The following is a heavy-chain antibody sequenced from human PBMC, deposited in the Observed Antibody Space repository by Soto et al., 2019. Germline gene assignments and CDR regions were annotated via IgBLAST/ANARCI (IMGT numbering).Heavy chain of an antibody. J-gene: IGHJ6*02. CDR1: GGSINSYY. D-gene: IGHD3-10*01. Sequence: QVQLQESGPGLVKPSETLSLSCTVSGGSINSYYWSWIRQSPWKRMEWIGYVHHSWGSSYNPSLQSRVAISLDTSKSQFSLKVTSVTATDTAVYYCARQGFGPLHGLVDVWGQGTTVTVSS. CDR3: ARQGFGPLHGLVDV. V-gene: IGHV4-59*08. CDR2: VHHSWGS.